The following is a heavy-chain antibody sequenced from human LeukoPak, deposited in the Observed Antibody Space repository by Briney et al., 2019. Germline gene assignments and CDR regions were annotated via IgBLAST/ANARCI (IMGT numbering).Heavy chain of an antibody. CDR1: GGSFSGYY. CDR3: ARRGIAARHIDY. CDR2: INHSGST. J-gene: IGHJ4*02. Sequence: PSATLSLTCAVYGGSFSGYYWSWIRQPPGKGLEWIGEINHSGSTNYNPSLKSRVTISVDTSKNQFSLKLSSVTAADTAVYYCARRGIAARHIDYWGQGTLVTVSS. V-gene: IGHV4-34*01. D-gene: IGHD6-6*01.